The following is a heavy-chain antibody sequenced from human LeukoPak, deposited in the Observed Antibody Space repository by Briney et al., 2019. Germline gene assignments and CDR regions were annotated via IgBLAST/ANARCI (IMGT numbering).Heavy chain of an antibody. D-gene: IGHD3-10*01. CDR2: IYYSGST. CDR1: GGSISSGGYY. J-gene: IGHJ3*02. V-gene: IGHV4-31*03. CDR3: ARDLLVNYYGSGSHAFDI. Sequence: SETLSLTCTVSGGSISSGGYYWSWIRQHPGKGLEWIGYIYYSGSTYYNPSLKSRVTISVDTSKNQFSLKLSSVTAADTAVYYCARDLLVNYYGSGSHAFDIWGQGTMVTVSS.